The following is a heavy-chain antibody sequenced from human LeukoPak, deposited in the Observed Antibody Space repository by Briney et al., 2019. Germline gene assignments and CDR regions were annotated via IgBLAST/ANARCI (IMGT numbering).Heavy chain of an antibody. CDR1: GYTFTSYD. CDR2: MNPNSGNT. Sequence: ASVKVSCKASGYTFTSYDINWVRQATGQGLEWMGWMNPNSGNTGYAQKFQGRVTMTRNTSISTAYMELSSLRSEDTAVYYCALAYYDFWSGYSNWFDPWGQGTLVTFSS. D-gene: IGHD3-3*01. V-gene: IGHV1-8*01. CDR3: ALAYYDFWSGYSNWFDP. J-gene: IGHJ5*02.